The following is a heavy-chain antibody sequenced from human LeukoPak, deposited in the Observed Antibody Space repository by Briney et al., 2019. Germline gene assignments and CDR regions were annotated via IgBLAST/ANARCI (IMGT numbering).Heavy chain of an antibody. CDR1: GFTFSSYA. Sequence: PGGSLRLSCAASGFTFSSYAMTWVRQAPGKGPEWVSTITYSGSSSYYADSVKGRFTISRDNSKNTLYLQMNSLRAEDTAVYYCAKTTTYYDFWSGYSTDYFDYWGQGTLVTVSS. CDR3: AKTTTYYDFWSGYSTDYFDY. CDR2: ITYSGSSS. J-gene: IGHJ4*02. D-gene: IGHD3-3*01. V-gene: IGHV3-23*01.